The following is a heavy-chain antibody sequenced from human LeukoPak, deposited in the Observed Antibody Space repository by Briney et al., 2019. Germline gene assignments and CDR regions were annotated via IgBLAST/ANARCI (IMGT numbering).Heavy chain of an antibody. Sequence: GGSLRLSCAASGFTFDDYAMHWARQAPGKGLEWVSAINWNSGNIGYADSVKGRFTISRDNAKNSLYLQMNSLRAEDMALYYCAKGCSAWNEVFHFDYWGQGTTVTVSS. D-gene: IGHD1-1*01. CDR1: GFTFDDYA. V-gene: IGHV3-9*03. CDR2: INWNSGNI. J-gene: IGHJ4*03. CDR3: AKGCSAWNEVFHFDY.